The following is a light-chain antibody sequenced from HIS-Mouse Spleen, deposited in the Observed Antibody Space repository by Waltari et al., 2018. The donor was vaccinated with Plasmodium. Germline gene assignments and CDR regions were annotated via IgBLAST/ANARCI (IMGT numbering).Light chain of an antibody. J-gene: IGKJ3*01. Sequence: EIVITHPPATLSVSPGERATPSCRASQSVSSNLAWYQQKPGQAPRLLTYGASTRATGIPARFSGSGSGTEFTLTISSLQSEDFAVYYCQQYNNWSFTFGPGTKVDIK. CDR3: QQYNNWSFT. CDR1: QSVSSN. CDR2: GAS. V-gene: IGKV3-15*01.